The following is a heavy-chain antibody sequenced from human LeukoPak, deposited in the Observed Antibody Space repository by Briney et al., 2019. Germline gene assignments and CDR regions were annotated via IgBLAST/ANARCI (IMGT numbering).Heavy chain of an antibody. CDR2: ISSSSSYI. J-gene: IGHJ4*02. D-gene: IGHD3-10*01. Sequence: PGGSLRLSCAASGFTFSNAWMSWVRQAPGKGLEWVSSISSSSSYIYYADSVKGRFTISRDNAKNSLYLQMNSLRAEDTAVYYCARAHLLRFGELFDYWGQGTLVTVSS. CDR1: GFTFSNAW. V-gene: IGHV3-21*01. CDR3: ARAHLLRFGELFDY.